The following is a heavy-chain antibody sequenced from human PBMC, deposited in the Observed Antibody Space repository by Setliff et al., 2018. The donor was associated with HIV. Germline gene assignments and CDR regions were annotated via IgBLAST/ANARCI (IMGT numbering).Heavy chain of an antibody. CDR1: GYSISSGYY. Sequence: PSETLSLTCGVSGYSISSGYYWSWIRQSPGKGLEWLGYIYYSGSTTYNPSLRSRVTISIDTSKNQFSLNLRSVTAADTAVYYCARDPPGYGDSKDYWGQGKLVTVSS. CDR2: IYYSGST. D-gene: IGHD4-17*01. J-gene: IGHJ4*02. V-gene: IGHV4-61*01. CDR3: ARDPPGYGDSKDY.